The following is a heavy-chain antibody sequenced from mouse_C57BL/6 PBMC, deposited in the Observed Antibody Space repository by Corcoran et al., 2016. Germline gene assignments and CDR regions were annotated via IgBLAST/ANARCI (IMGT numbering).Heavy chain of an antibody. Sequence: EVQRQQSGPELVKPGASVKISCKASGYTFTDYYMNWVKKSHGKSLEWIGDINPNNGGTSYNQKFKGKATLTVDKSSSTAYMELRSLTSEDSAVYYCAKGGFTTVVAPYAMDYWGQGTSVTVSS. J-gene: IGHJ4*01. D-gene: IGHD1-1*01. V-gene: IGHV1-26*01. CDR3: AKGGFTTVVAPYAMDY. CDR1: GYTFTDYY. CDR2: INPNNGGT.